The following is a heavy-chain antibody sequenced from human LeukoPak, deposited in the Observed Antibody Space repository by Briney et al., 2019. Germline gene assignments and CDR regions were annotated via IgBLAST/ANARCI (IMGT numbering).Heavy chain of an antibody. CDR2: ISGSGGST. J-gene: IGHJ3*02. CDR3: AKVVDIVVVPAAIYAFDI. D-gene: IGHD2-2*02. V-gene: IGHV3-23*01. Sequence: ETLSLTCAVYGGSFSGYYWSWIRQPPGKGLEWVSGISGSGGSTYYADSVKGRFTISRDNSKNTLYLQMNSLRAEDTAVYYCAKVVDIVVVPAAIYAFDIWGQGTMVTVSS. CDR1: GGSFSGYY.